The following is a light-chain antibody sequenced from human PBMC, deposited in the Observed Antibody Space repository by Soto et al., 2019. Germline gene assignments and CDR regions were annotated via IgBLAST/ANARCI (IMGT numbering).Light chain of an antibody. J-gene: IGKJ3*01. Sequence: DIQMTQSPSPLSASVGDRVDITCRTSQSVSSYLNWYQAKPGKAPKLLIYDASSLESGVPSRFSGSGSGTDFTLTISSLQPEDSATYYCQQSYSTPPFTFGPGTRVDI. CDR2: DAS. CDR1: QSVSSY. V-gene: IGKV1-39*01. CDR3: QQSYSTPPFT.